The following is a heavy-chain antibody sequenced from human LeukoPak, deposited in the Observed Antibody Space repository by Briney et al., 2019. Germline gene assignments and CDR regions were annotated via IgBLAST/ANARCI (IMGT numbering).Heavy chain of an antibody. CDR2: IHHRGNT. D-gene: IGHD3-3*01. J-gene: IGHJ4*02. CDR1: GGSISSNNW. Sequence: SETLSLTCVVSGGSISSNNWWTWVRQTPGKGLEWIGEIHHRGNTNINPSLKSRLTISVDKSKNQFSLKLISVTAADTAVYYCARSSAAILGLGYLAYWGQGTLVTVSS. V-gene: IGHV4-4*02. CDR3: ARSSAAILGLGYLAY.